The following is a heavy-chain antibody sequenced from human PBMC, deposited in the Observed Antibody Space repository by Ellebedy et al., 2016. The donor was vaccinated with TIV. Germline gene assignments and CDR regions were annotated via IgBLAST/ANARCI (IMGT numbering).Heavy chain of an antibody. Sequence: GGSLRLSCAASGFTVSSNYMSWVRQAPGKGLEWVSVIYSGGSTYYADSVKGRFTISRDNSKNTLYLQMNSLRAEDTAVYYCARDRVGATSDAFDIWGQGTMVTVSS. CDR1: GFTVSSNY. J-gene: IGHJ3*02. V-gene: IGHV3-66*01. D-gene: IGHD1-26*01. CDR2: IYSGGST. CDR3: ARDRVGATSDAFDI.